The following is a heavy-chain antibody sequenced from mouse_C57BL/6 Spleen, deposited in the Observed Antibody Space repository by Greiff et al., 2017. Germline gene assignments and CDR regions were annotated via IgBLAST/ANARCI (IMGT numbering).Heavy chain of an antibody. V-gene: IGHV1-64*01. CDR1: GYTFTSYW. J-gene: IGHJ2*01. D-gene: IGHD2-4*01. CDR3: AGGLRRDYFDY. CDR2: IHPNSGST. Sequence: QVQLQQPGAELVKPGASVKLSCKASGYTFTSYWMHWVKQRPGQGLEWIGMIHPNSGSTNSNEKFKSKATLTVDKSYSTAYMQLSSLTSEDSSVYYCAGGLRRDYFDYWGQGTTLTVSS.